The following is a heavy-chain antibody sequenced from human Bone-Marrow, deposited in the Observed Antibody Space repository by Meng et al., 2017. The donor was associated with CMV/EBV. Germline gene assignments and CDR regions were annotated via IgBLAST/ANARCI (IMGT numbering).Heavy chain of an antibody. CDR1: GGTFSRYA. CDR3: ASAMVRTVTTYYYYLYGQDV. J-gene: IGHJ6*02. CDR2: IIPMIDKA. Sequence: SVKVSCKASGGTFSRYALSWVRQAPGQGLEWMGGIIPMIDKAHYAQKFRGTVTITADKSTGTAYMELNSLKSDDTAVYYCASAMVRTVTTYYYYLYGQDVWGQRATVTVSS. V-gene: IGHV1-69*10. D-gene: IGHD3-10*01.